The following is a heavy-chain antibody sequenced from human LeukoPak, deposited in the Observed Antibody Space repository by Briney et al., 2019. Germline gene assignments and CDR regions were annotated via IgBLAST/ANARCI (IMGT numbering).Heavy chain of an antibody. Sequence: GGSLRHSCAASGFTFTTYWMRWVRQAPGKGLVWVSRINGDESSTNYEDFVKGRFTTSRDNAKKTLYLQMNSLRAEDTTVYYCARDPCLTAYYRPEHDAFDMWGQGTIVTVSS. CDR3: ARDPCLTAYYRPEHDAFDM. D-gene: IGHD3-9*01. V-gene: IGHV3-74*01. CDR2: INGDESST. CDR1: GFTFTTYW. J-gene: IGHJ3*02.